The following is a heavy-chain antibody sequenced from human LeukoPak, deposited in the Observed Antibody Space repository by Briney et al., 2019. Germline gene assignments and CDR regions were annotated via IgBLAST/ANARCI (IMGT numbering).Heavy chain of an antibody. D-gene: IGHD6-19*01. J-gene: IGHJ5*02. CDR3: ARGQPQRYNSDWYVNWFDP. V-gene: IGHV4-59*01. CDR1: GASISSSY. Sequence: PSETLSLTCTVSGASISSSYWSWIRQPPRQGQERIGYIYYSGTTRSNPSLRSRVTIPIDTSKDQFSLKVNSVTAADTAVYYCARGQPQRYNSDWYVNWFDPWGQGTLVSVSS. CDR2: IYYSGTT.